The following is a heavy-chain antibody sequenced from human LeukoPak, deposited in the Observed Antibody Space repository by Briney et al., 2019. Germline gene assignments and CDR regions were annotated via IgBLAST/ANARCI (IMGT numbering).Heavy chain of an antibody. V-gene: IGHV4-4*09. J-gene: IGHJ6*03. CDR2: IYTSGST. CDR1: GGSISSYY. Sequence: SETLSLTCTVSGGSISSYYWSWIRQPPGKGLEWIGYIYTSGSTNYNPSLKSRVTISVDTSKNQFSLKLSSVTAADTAVYYCAQAPYYYYMDVWGKGTTVTVSS. CDR3: AQAPYYYYMDV.